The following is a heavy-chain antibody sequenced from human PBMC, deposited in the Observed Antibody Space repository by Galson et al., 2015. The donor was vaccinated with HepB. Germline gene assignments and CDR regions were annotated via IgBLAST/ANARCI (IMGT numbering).Heavy chain of an antibody. V-gene: IGHV6-1*01. D-gene: IGHD2-21*01. CDR2: TYHRSKWYN. J-gene: IGHJ5*02. CDR3: VREGGTYCGGECFKSSWFDP. Sequence: CSISGDSVSSTNAAWNWIRQSPSGGLEWLGRTYHRSKWYNDYAVSVKSRITINSDTSKNQISLQLNSVTPEDTAVYYCVREGGTYCGGECFKSSWFDPWGPGTLVTVSS. CDR1: GDSVSSTNAA.